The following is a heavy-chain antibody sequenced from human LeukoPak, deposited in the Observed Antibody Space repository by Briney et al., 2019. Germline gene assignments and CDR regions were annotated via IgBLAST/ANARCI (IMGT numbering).Heavy chain of an antibody. V-gene: IGHV3-7*03. D-gene: IGHD6-13*01. Sequence: GGSLRLSCAASGFTFGIYWMSWVRQPPGKGLEWVANINHDGGATYYVDSMRGRFTISRDNAENSLFLQVNSLRVEDTAIYYCARAATTGTVDYWGQGTLITVSS. J-gene: IGHJ4*02. CDR1: GFTFGIYW. CDR2: INHDGGAT. CDR3: ARAATTGTVDY.